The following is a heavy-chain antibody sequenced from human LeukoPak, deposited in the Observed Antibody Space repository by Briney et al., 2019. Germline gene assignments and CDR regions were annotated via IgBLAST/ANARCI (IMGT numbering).Heavy chain of an antibody. V-gene: IGHV4-34*01. J-gene: IGHJ4*02. CDR2: INHSGST. Sequence: SETLSLTCAVYGGSFSGYYWSWIRQSPGKGLEWIEEINHSGSTNYNPSLESRVTMSVDTSQNHFSLELRSVTAADAAVYYCARPHSTFFDQDAAYYFDYWGQGTLVTISS. CDR3: ARPHSTFFDQDAAYYFDY. D-gene: IGHD3-9*01. CDR1: GGSFSGYY.